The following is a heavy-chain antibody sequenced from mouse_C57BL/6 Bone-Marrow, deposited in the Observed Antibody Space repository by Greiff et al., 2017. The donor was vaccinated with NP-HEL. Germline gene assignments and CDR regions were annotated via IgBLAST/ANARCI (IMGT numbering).Heavy chain of an antibody. CDR1: GYTFTSYW. CDR2: IDPSDSYT. V-gene: IGHV1-69*01. CDR3: ARSDDYDLYWYFDV. Sequence: VQLQQPGAELVMPGASVKLSCKASGYTFTSYWMHWVKQRPGQGLEWIGEIDPSDSYTNYNQKFKGKSTLTVDQSSSTAYMQLSSLTSEDSAVYYCARSDDYDLYWYFDVWGTGTTVTVSS. J-gene: IGHJ1*03. D-gene: IGHD2-4*01.